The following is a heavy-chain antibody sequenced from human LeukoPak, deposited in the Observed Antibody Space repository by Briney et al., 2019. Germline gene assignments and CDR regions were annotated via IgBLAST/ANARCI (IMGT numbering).Heavy chain of an antibody. CDR2: ITSYNGNT. D-gene: IGHD6-19*01. CDR1: GYTFSSYG. V-gene: IGHV1-18*01. J-gene: IGHJ4*02. Sequence: ASVKVSCKASGYTFSSYGISWVRQAPGQGLEWMGWITSYNGNTKYAQQLQGRVTMTTDTSTGTAYMELRSLRSDDTAVYYCARWYSSGWLRSPFDYWGQGTLVTVSS. CDR3: ARWYSSGWLRSPFDY.